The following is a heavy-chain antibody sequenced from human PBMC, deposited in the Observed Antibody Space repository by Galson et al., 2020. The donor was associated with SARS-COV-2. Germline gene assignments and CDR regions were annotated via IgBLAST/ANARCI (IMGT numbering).Heavy chain of an antibody. CDR2: IHRDGSTT. CDR3: ARESAVQGGYYMDV. J-gene: IGHJ6*03. CDR1: GFTFSTYW. V-gene: IGHV3-74*01. Sequence: LSLTCAASGFTFSTYWMHWVRQAPGKGLVWVSRIHRDGSTTTYADSVQGRFTISRDNAKNTLYLQISSLRAEDAAVYYCARESAVQGGYYMDVWGKGTTVTVSS. D-gene: IGHD3-10*01.